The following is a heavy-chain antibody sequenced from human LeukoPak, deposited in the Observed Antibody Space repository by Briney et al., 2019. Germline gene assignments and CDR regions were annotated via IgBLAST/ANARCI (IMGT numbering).Heavy chain of an antibody. Sequence: PGGSLRLSCAASGFTFSSYSMNWVRQAPGKGLEWVSSISSSSSYMYYADSVKGRFTISRDNAKNSLYLQMNSLRAEDTAVYYCARGGSSGWYFDYWGQGTLVTVSS. CDR2: ISSSSSYM. CDR3: ARGGSSGWYFDY. J-gene: IGHJ4*02. CDR1: GFTFSSYS. D-gene: IGHD6-19*01. V-gene: IGHV3-21*01.